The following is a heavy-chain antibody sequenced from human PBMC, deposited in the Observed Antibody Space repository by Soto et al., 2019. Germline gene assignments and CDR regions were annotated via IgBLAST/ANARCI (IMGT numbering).Heavy chain of an antibody. CDR3: AIVSSVIGVVPAALN. CDR2: ISGSGGST. V-gene: IGHV3-23*01. Sequence: EVQLLESGGGLVQPGGSLRLSCVGSGHTFHNYAMTWVRQAPGKGLEWVSGISGSGGSTYYADSVRGRFTISRDNSKNTLYLPMNRPSTEDTAEYYCAIVSSVIGVVPAALNWGQGTLATSSS. J-gene: IGHJ4*02. CDR1: GHTFHNYA. D-gene: IGHD2-2*01.